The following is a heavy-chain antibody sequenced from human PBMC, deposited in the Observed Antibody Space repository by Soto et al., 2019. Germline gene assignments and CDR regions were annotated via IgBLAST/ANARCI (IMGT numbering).Heavy chain of an antibody. V-gene: IGHV5-51*01. D-gene: IGHD4-17*01. J-gene: IGHJ6*02. CDR2: RSPGDTDT. Sequence: GESLQTCWNGSGYSLTRYWIGGVRQMPGIGLAWMGIRSPGDTDTRYSPSFQGQVTISADKSIRNVYLQWSSLKASETVMYYCARGTPVGSYHFYGTDLWAQGS. CDR3: ARGTPVGSYHFYGTDL. CDR1: GYSLTRYW.